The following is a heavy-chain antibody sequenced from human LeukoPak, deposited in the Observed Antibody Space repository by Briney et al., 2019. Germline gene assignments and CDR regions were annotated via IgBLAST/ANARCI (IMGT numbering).Heavy chain of an antibody. V-gene: IGHV3-11*04. D-gene: IGHD5-18*01. CDR1: GFTFSDYY. CDR2: ISSSGSTI. CDR3: AKDRWPDRYSYGTRYFDY. Sequence: PGGSLRLSCAASGFTFSDYYMSWIRQAPGKGLEWVSYISSSGSTIYYADSVKGRFTISRENAKNSLYLQMNSLRAEDTAVYYCAKDRWPDRYSYGTRYFDYWGQGTLVTVSS. J-gene: IGHJ4*02.